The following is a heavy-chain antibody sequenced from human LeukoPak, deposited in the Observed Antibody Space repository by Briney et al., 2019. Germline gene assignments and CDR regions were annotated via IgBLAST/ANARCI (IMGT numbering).Heavy chain of an antibody. CDR3: ARDRTGNYDAFDV. J-gene: IGHJ3*01. CDR1: GFAFSTYT. D-gene: IGHD1-7*01. CDR2: ISDDGSNK. Sequence: GGSLRLSCAASGFAFSTYTIHWVRQTPGKGLEWVAVISDDGSNKYFAESVKGRFTISRDNPENTLYLQMNSLGAEDTALYYCARDRTGNYDAFDVWGQGTTVTVSS. V-gene: IGHV3-30-3*01.